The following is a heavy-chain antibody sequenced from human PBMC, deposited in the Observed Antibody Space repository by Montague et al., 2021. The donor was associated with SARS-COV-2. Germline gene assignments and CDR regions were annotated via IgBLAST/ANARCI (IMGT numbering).Heavy chain of an antibody. D-gene: IGHD3-3*01. Sequence: ETLSLTCTVSGGSISSSDYYWGWIRQPPGKGLEWFGSLFYSVNTXYNPSLKSRVTISVDTSKNQFSLKLSSVTAADTAVYYCARTNYDFWRGHQRGGAFDIWGQGTMVTVSS. V-gene: IGHV4-39*01. CDR2: LFYSVNT. J-gene: IGHJ3*02. CDR1: GGSISSSDYY. CDR3: ARTNYDFWRGHQRGGAFDI.